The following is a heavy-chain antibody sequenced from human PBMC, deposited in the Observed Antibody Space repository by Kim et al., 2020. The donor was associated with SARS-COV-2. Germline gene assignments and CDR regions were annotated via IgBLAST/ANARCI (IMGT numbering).Heavy chain of an antibody. CDR1: GFSVSGDY. CDR3: ARHDCFDS. V-gene: IGHV3-66*04. Sequence: GGSLRLSCAVSGFSVSGDYMNWVRQAPGKGLECVSVIHTGGATFYADSVKGRFTISRDSSKNTLYLQMNSLRVEDTAVYYCARHDCFDSWGQGTLVTVSS. CDR2: IHTGGAT. J-gene: IGHJ5*01.